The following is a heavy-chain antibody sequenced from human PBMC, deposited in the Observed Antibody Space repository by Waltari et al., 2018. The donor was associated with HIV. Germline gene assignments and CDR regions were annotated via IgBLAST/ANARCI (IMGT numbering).Heavy chain of an antibody. D-gene: IGHD5-12*01. CDR2: ISSGSSFI. J-gene: IGHJ4*02. CDR1: GFSFGSHS. V-gene: IGHV3-21*01. CDR3: ARDMATFTGAYYFDT. Sequence: CAASGFSFGSHSMSWVRQAPGKGLEWVASISSGSSFITYSGSVKGRFTISRGNAENSLYLQMNSLRAEDTAVYYCARDMATFTGAYYFDTWGQGTLVTVSS.